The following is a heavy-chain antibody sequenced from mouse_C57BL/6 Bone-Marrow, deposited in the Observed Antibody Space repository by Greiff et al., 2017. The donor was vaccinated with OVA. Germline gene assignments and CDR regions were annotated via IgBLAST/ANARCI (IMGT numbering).Heavy chain of an antibody. CDR2: ISSGGSYT. D-gene: IGHD1-1*01. CDR3: ARHGDYGSFFDY. J-gene: IGHJ2*01. CDR1: GFTFSSYG. V-gene: IGHV5-6*01. Sequence: EVHLVESGGDLVKPGGSLKLSCAASGFTFSSYGMSWVRQTPDKRLEWVATISSGGSYTYYPDRVKGRFTISRDNAKNTLYLQMSSLKSEDTAMYYCARHGDYGSFFDYWGQGTTLTVSS.